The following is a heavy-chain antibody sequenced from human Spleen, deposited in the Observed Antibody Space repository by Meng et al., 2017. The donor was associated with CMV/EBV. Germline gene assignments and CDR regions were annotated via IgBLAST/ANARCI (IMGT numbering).Heavy chain of an antibody. D-gene: IGHD5-12*01. CDR1: GFTFSSYW. Sequence: GESLKISCAASGFTFSSYWMSWVRQAPGKGLEWVANIKQDGGEKYYVDSVKGRFTISRDNAKNSLYLQMNSLRVEDTAVYYCARNGRVATINPFDYWGQGTLVTVSS. CDR2: IKQDGGEK. V-gene: IGHV3-7*01. J-gene: IGHJ4*02. CDR3: ARNGRVATINPFDY.